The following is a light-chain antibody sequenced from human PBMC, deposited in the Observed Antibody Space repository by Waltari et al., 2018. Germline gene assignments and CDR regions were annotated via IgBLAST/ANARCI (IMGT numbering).Light chain of an antibody. CDR1: QGISSW. V-gene: IGKV1-5*03. CDR2: KAS. Sequence: DIQMTQSPSTLSASVGDRVTITCRASQGISSWLAWYQQKPGKAPKRLIYKASSLESVVPSRFSGSGSGTEFTLTISSLQPDDFATYYCQQYTRRYTFGQGTKLEIK. CDR3: QQYTRRYT. J-gene: IGKJ2*01.